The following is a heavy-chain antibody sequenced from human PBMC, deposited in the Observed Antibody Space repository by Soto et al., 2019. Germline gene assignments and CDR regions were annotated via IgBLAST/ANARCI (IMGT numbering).Heavy chain of an antibody. CDR1: GFTFSSYA. D-gene: IGHD1-26*01. CDR3: TKGRWELLW. CDR2: MSASSGDT. J-gene: IGHJ4*02. Sequence: EEQLLEPGGGLVQPGGPLRLSCAASGFTFSSYAMSWVRQAPGKGLEWVSSMSASSGDTYYADSVKGRITISRDNSKNTLFLQMDRLRAEDTAVYFCTKGRWELLWWGQGTLVTVSS. V-gene: IGHV3-23*01.